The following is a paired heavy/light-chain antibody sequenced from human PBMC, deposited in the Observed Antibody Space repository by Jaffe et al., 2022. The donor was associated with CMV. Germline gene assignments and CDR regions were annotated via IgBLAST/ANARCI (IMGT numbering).Light chain of an antibody. V-gene: IGKV1-17*01. CDR3: LQHKSYPLT. CDR2: AAS. Sequence: DIQMTQSPSSLSASVGDRVTITCRASQGIRNDLGWYQQKPGKAPKRLIYAASSLQSGVPSRFSGSGSGTEFTLTISSLQPEDFATYYCLQHKSYPLTFGGGTKVEIK. CDR1: QGIRND. J-gene: IGKJ4*01.
Heavy chain of an antibody. J-gene: IGHJ4*02. Sequence: QVQLVQSGAEVKKPGASVKVSCKASGYTFTSYGISWVRQAPGQGLEWLGWISADNGNTNYAQKFQGRVTMTTDTPTSTAYMEVRSLRSDDTAVYYCARLSVVRAMIVGVNPPDYWGQGTLVTVSS. CDR1: GYTFTSYG. D-gene: IGHD3-22*01. V-gene: IGHV1-18*01. CDR2: ISADNGNT. CDR3: ARLSVVRAMIVGVNPPDY.